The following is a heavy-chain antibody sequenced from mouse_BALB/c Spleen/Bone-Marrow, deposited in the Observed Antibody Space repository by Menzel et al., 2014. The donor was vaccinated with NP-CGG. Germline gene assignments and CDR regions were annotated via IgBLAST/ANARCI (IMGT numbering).Heavy chain of an antibody. CDR2: IDPANGKT. J-gene: IGHJ1*01. CDR1: GSNIKDTY. V-gene: IGHV14-3*02. Sequence: EVQVVESGAELVRPGASVKLSCTTSGSNIKDTYMHWVKQRPEQGLEWIGRIDPANGKTKYDLKFQGKATITADTSSNTAYLQLSSLTSEDTAVYYCPITTLIAHFDVWGAGTTVTVSS. CDR3: PITTLIAHFDV. D-gene: IGHD1-1*01.